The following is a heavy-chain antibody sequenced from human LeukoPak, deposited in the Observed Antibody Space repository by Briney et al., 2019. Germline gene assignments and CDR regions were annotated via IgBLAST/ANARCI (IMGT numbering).Heavy chain of an antibody. V-gene: IGHV3-49*04. Sequence: GGSLRLSCTASGFTFGDYAMSWVRQAPGKGLEWVGFIRSKAYGGTTEYAASVKGRFTISRDDSKSIAYLQMNSLKTEDTAVYYCASDYCGGDCSHIWGQGTLVTVSS. CDR1: GFTFGDYA. J-gene: IGHJ4*02. CDR3: ASDYCGGDCSHI. D-gene: IGHD2-21*02. CDR2: IRSKAYGGTT.